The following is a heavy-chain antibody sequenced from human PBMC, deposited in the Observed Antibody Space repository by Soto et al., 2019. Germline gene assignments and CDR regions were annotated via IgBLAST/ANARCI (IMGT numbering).Heavy chain of an antibody. D-gene: IGHD3-10*01. J-gene: IGHJ4*02. CDR2: IYYSGST. CDR3: ARAPRGNYGYPSYFAY. Sequence: SETLSLTCTVSGGSISSGGYYWSWIRQHPGKGLEWIGYIYYSGSTYYNPSLKSRVTISVDTSKNQFSLKLSSVTAADTAVDYCARAPRGNYGYPSYFAYWGQGTLVTVSS. V-gene: IGHV4-31*03. CDR1: GGSISSGGYY.